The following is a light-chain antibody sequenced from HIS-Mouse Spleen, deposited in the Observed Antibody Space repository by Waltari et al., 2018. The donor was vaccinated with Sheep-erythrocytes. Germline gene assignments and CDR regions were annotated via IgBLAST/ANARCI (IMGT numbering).Light chain of an antibody. CDR2: AAS. CDR3: QQSYSTPQFT. Sequence: DIQMTQSPSSLSASVGDRVTITCRASQSISSYLNWYQQKLGKDPKLLIYAASSLQSGVRSRFSGSGSATDFTLPISSLQPEDFATYYCQQSYSTPQFTFGPGTKVDIK. CDR1: QSISSY. J-gene: IGKJ3*01. V-gene: IGKV1-39*01.